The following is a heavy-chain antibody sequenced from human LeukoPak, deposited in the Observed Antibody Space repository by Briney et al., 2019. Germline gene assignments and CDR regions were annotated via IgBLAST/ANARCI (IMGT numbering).Heavy chain of an antibody. CDR2: IYYSGRT. V-gene: IGHV4-39*02. D-gene: IGHD3-22*01. CDR1: GDSISSSNYY. Sequence: SETLSLTCTISGDSISSSNYYWGWIRQPPGKGLEWIGNIYYSGRTYYNPSLKSRITISVDTSKNDFSLKLSSVTAADTAVYYCARLYYYDSSGPPLWGQGTMVAVSS. J-gene: IGHJ4*02. CDR3: ARLYYYDSSGPPL.